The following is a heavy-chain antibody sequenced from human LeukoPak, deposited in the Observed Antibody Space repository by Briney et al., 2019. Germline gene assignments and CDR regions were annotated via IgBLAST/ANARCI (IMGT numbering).Heavy chain of an antibody. J-gene: IGHJ4*02. CDR2: INPNSGGT. CDR1: GYTFTSYY. D-gene: IGHD6-6*01. Sequence: GASVKVSCKASGYTFTSYYMHWVRQAPGQGLEWMGWINPNSGGTNYAQKFQGRVTMTRDTSISTAYMELSRLRSDDTAVYYCARENVYSSSWGYWGQGTLVTVSS. V-gene: IGHV1-2*02. CDR3: ARENVYSSSWGY.